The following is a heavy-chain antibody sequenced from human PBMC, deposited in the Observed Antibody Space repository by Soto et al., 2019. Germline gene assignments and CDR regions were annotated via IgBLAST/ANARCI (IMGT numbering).Heavy chain of an antibody. CDR1: GFTFQTYS. V-gene: IGHV3-48*02. D-gene: IGHD1-26*01. CDR3: ARGEIIGGTSYAY. CDR2: ISSSSSTI. J-gene: IGHJ4*02. Sequence: GGSLRLSCVASGFTFQTYSMNWVRQAPGKGPEWVSYISSSSSTIYYADSLKGRFTISRDNAKNSLYLQMNSLRDEDTALYYCARGEIIGGTSYAYWGQGTLVTVSS.